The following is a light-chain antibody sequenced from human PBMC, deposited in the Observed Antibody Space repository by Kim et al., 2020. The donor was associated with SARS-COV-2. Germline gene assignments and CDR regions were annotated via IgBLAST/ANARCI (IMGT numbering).Light chain of an antibody. CDR3: QHYNSFLWT. J-gene: IGKJ1*01. CDR1: QSISTW. Sequence: DIQMTQSPSTLSASVGDRVTITCRASQSISTWLAWYQQSPGKAPKLLIYDASILESGVPSRFSGSGSGTEFTLTISSLQPDDFATYYCQHYNSFLWTFGQGTKVEIK. V-gene: IGKV1-5*01. CDR2: DAS.